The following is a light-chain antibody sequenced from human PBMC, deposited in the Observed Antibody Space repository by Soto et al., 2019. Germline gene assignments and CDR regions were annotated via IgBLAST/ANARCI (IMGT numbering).Light chain of an antibody. CDR2: DVS. V-gene: IGLV2-14*01. J-gene: IGLJ2*01. Sequence: QSALTQPASASGSPGQSITISCTGTSSDVGGYNYVSWYQQHPGKAPKLMIYDVSNRPSGVSNRFSGSKSGNTASLTISGLQAEDEADYYCSSYTSSSTLEVVFGGGTKVTVL. CDR1: SSDVGGYNY. CDR3: SSYTSSSTLEVV.